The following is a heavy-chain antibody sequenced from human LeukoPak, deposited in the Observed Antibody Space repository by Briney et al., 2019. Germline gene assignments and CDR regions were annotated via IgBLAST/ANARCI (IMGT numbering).Heavy chain of an antibody. D-gene: IGHD3-22*01. V-gene: IGHV3-15*01. CDR2: IKSKTDGGTT. Sequence: GGSLRLSCAASGFTFSNTWMSWVRQAPGKGLEWVGRIKSKTDGGTTDYAAPVKGRFTISRDDSKNTLYLQMNSLRAEDTAVYYCARDHKYYYDSSGNIDAFDIWGQGTMVTVSS. CDR3: ARDHKYYYDSSGNIDAFDI. CDR1: GFTFSNTW. J-gene: IGHJ3*02.